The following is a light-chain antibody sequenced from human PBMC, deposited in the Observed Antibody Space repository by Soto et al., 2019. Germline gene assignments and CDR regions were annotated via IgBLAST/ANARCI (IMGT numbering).Light chain of an antibody. CDR2: AAS. Sequence: DIQMTQSPSSVSAAVGDRVTITCRASQGISSWLAWYQQKPGKAPKLLIYAASTLQSGVPSRFSGSGSGTDSALTVSSLQPEDFATYYCQQGDSFPITFAQGTRLGLK. V-gene: IGKV1-12*01. CDR3: QQGDSFPIT. CDR1: QGISSW. J-gene: IGKJ5*01.